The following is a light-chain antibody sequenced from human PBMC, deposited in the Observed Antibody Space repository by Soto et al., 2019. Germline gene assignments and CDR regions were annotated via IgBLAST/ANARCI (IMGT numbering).Light chain of an antibody. J-gene: IGKJ4*01. CDR3: QQYGSSLLT. CDR1: QSVSSSY. CDR2: GAS. Sequence: EIVLTQSPGTLSLSPGERSTLSCRASQSVSSSYLAWYQQKPGQAPRLLIYGASSRTTGIPDRFSGSGSRTDFTITSRRLEPEDFAVYYCQQYGSSLLTFGGGTKVEIK. V-gene: IGKV3-20*01.